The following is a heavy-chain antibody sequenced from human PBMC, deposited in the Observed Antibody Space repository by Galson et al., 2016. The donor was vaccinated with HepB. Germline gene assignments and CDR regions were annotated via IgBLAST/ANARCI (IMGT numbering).Heavy chain of an antibody. CDR1: GGSIRGSIYY. Sequence: ETLSLTCTVSGGSIRGSIYYWGWIRQPPGKGLEWIGSIYHSGNTYYSPSLSPSLKSRVTISVDTSKNQFSLKRRSVTAADTAVYYCASHDDSDWDYWGQGTLVTVSP. J-gene: IGHJ4*02. CDR2: IYHSGNT. D-gene: IGHD3-9*01. CDR3: ASHDDSDWDY. V-gene: IGHV4-39*01.